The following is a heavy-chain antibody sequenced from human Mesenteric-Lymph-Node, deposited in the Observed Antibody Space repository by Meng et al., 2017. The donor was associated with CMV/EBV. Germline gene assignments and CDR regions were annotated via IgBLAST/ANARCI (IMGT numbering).Heavy chain of an antibody. D-gene: IGHD1-7*01. J-gene: IGHJ4*02. V-gene: IGHV3-48*04. CDR1: GFTFDNHA. CDR2: ISSGSSSI. CDR3: ARGFNYEPNFDY. Sequence: GESLKISCAVSGFTFDNHAMHWVRLAPGKGLEWVSYISSGSSSIYYADPVRGRFIISRDNAKNSLYLQMNSLRVEDTAVYYCARGFNYEPNFDYWGQGSLVTVSS.